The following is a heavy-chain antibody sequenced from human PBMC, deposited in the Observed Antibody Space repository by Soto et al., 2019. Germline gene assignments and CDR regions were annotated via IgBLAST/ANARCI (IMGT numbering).Heavy chain of an antibody. CDR1: GYTFTSYG. Sequence: GTSVKVSCKACGYTFTSYGISWVRQAPGQRQMWLGWISAYNGNTNYAQKLQGRVTMTTDTSTSTAYMELRSLRSDDTAVYYCARGAANYYDSSGYYSYFDYWGQGTLVTVSS. CDR2: ISAYNGNT. J-gene: IGHJ4*02. CDR3: ARGAANYYDSSGYYSYFDY. D-gene: IGHD3-22*01. V-gene: IGHV1-18*01.